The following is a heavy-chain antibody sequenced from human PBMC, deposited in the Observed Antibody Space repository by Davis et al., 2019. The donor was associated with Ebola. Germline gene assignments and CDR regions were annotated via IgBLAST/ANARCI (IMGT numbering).Heavy chain of an antibody. D-gene: IGHD3-22*01. V-gene: IGHV3-66*01. CDR3: AKDQVHYYDSSGSNPDPW. CDR2: IYRSGYT. CDR1: GFTVSSHS. Sequence: GGSLRLSCAASGFTVSSHSMSWVRQAPGKGLEWVSVIYRSGYTHYTDSVKGRFTISRDNSKNTLYLQMNSLRAEDTAVYYCAKDQVHYYDSSGSNPDPWWGQGTLVTVSS. J-gene: IGHJ4*02.